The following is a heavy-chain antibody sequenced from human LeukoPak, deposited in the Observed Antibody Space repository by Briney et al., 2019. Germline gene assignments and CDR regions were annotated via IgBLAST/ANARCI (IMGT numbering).Heavy chain of an antibody. CDR3: ARGPNKSDGGNSGSAWFDP. CDR1: GYTFTSYG. CDR2: MNPNSGNT. J-gene: IGHJ5*02. D-gene: IGHD4-23*01. V-gene: IGHV1-8*02. Sequence: ASVKVSCKASGYTFTSYGISWVRQATGQGLEWMGWMNPNSGNTGYAQKFQGRVTMTRNTSISTAYMELRSLRSEDTAVYYCARGPNKSDGGNSGSAWFDPWGQGTLVTVSS.